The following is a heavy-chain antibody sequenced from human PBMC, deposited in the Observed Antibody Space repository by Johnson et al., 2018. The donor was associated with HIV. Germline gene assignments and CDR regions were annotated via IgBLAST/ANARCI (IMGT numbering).Heavy chain of an antibody. CDR1: GFTFSSYG. J-gene: IGHJ3*02. CDR3: AKAGPREYSSSLDAFDI. CDR2: IRYDGSNK. Sequence: VQLVESGGGVVQPGRSLRLSCAASGFTFSSYGMHWVRQAPGKGLQWVAFIRYDGSNKYYADSVKGRFTISRDNSKNTLYLQMNSLRAEDTAVYYCAKAGPREYSSSLDAFDIWGQGTMVTVSS. D-gene: IGHD6-6*01. V-gene: IGHV3-30*02.